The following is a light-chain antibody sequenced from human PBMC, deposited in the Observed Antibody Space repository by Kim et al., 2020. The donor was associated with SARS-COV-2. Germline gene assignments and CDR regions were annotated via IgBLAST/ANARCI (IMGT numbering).Light chain of an antibody. CDR1: SSNIGSNT. J-gene: IGLJ3*02. V-gene: IGLV1-44*01. CDR3: AAWDDSLNGGV. CDR2: SNN. Sequence: ELTQSPSASGTPGQRVTISCSGSSSNIGSNTVNWYQQLPGTAPKLLIYSNNQRPSGVPDRFSGSKSGTSASLAISGLQSEDEADYYCAAWDDSLNGGVFGGGTQLTVL.